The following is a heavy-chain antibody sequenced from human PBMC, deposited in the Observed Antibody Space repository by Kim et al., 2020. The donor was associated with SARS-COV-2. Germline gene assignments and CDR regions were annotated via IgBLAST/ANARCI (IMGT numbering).Heavy chain of an antibody. V-gene: IGHV3-11*01. Sequence: GGSLRLSCAASGFTFSDYYMSWIRQAPGKGLEWVSYISSSGSTIYYADSVKGPFTISRDNAKNSLYLQMNSLRAEDTAVYYCARVRGAAGPFYYYYYGMDVWGQGTTVTVSS. CDR3: ARVRGAAGPFYYYYYGMDV. D-gene: IGHD6-13*01. CDR1: GFTFSDYY. J-gene: IGHJ6*02. CDR2: ISSSGSTI.